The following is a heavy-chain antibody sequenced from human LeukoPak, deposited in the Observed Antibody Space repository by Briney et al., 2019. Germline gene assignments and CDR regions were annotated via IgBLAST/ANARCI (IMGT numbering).Heavy chain of an antibody. CDR3: ARDRITMVREAYNWFDP. CDR2: INPNSGGT. J-gene: IGHJ5*02. V-gene: IGHV1-2*02. Sequence: ASVKVSCKASGYTFTGYYMHWVRQAPGQGLEWMGWINPNSGGTNYAQKFQGRVTMTRDTSISTAYMELSRLRSDDTAVYYCARDRITMVREAYNWFDPWGQGTLVTVSS. D-gene: IGHD3-10*01. CDR1: GYTFTGYY.